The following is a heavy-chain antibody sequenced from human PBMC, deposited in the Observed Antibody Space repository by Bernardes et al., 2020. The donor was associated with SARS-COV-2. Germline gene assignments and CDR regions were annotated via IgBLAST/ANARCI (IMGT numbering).Heavy chain of an antibody. CDR1: GFSFTSYA. CDR3: VKDSSSWYFADY. Sequence: GGSLRLSCSASGFSFTSYAMHWVRQAPGKGLEYVSAISRNGDSTYYADSVKGRFTISRDNSKNTLYLQMSSLRAEDTAVYYCVKDSSSWYFADYWGQGTLVTVSS. J-gene: IGHJ4*02. D-gene: IGHD6-13*01. V-gene: IGHV3-64D*06. CDR2: ISRNGDST.